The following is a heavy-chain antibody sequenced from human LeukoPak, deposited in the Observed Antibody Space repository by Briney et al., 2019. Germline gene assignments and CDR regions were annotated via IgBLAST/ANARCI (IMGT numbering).Heavy chain of an antibody. J-gene: IGHJ5*02. CDR2: IYHSGST. D-gene: IGHD1-7*01. CDR1: GYSISSGYY. CDR3: ARDRHNWNYVFNWFDP. Sequence: SETLSLTCTVSGYSISSGYYWGWIRQPPGKGLEWIGSIYHSGSTYCNPSLKSRVTISVDTSKNQFYLKLSSVTAADTAVYYCARDRHNWNYVFNWFDPWGQGTLVTVSS. V-gene: IGHV4-38-2*02.